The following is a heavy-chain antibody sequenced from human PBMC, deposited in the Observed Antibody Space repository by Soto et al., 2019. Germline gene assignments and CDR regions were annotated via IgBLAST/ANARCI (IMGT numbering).Heavy chain of an antibody. Sequence: QVQLVQSGAEVKKPGSSVTVSCKASGGTFSSYANSWVRQAPGQGLEWMGGTSPIFGTANYAQKFQGRVTITADESTSTAYMELSSLRSEDTAVYYCARSIAAAGTYYYYGMDVWGQGTTVTVSS. CDR1: GGTFSSYA. CDR3: ARSIAAAGTYYYYGMDV. J-gene: IGHJ6*02. CDR2: TSPIFGTA. D-gene: IGHD6-13*01. V-gene: IGHV1-69*01.